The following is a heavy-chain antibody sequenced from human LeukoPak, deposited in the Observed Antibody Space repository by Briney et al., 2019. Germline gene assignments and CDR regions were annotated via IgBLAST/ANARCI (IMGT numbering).Heavy chain of an antibody. V-gene: IGHV4-59*11. CDR3: ATAHLEWLLYYGY. J-gene: IGHJ4*02. Sequence: SETLSLTCTVSGGSISSHYWSWIRQPPGKGLEWIGYIYYSGSTNYNPSLKSRVTISVDTSKTQFSLKLSSVTAAATAVYFCATAHLEWLLYYGYGGKETRLTVSS. CDR1: GGSISSHY. D-gene: IGHD3-3*01. CDR2: IYYSGST.